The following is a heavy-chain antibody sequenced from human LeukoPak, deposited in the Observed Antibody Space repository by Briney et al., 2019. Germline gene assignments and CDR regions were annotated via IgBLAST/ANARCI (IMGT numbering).Heavy chain of an antibody. CDR3: ARASPPDYYDSSGYYYVGGAFDI. CDR2: INTNTGNP. J-gene: IGHJ3*02. D-gene: IGHD3-22*01. CDR1: GYTFTSYA. V-gene: IGHV7-4-1*02. Sequence: ASVKVSCKASGYTFTSYAMNWVRQAPGQGLEWMGWINTNTGNPTYAQGFTGRFVFSLDTSVSTAYLQISSLKAEDTAVYYCARASPPDYYDSSGYYYVGGAFDIWGQGTMVTVSS.